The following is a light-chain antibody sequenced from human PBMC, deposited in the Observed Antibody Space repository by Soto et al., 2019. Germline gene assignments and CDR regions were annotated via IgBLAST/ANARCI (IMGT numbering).Light chain of an antibody. CDR3: QHFGGTTFT. CDR2: GAS. CDR1: QTITSSY. V-gene: IGKV3-20*01. J-gene: IGKJ5*01. Sequence: PGERATLSCRATQTITSSYLAWYQQKPGQAPRLLIYGASNRATGIPDRFSGSGSGTDFALTISRLEPGDFAVYYCQHFGGTTFTFGQGTRLEIK.